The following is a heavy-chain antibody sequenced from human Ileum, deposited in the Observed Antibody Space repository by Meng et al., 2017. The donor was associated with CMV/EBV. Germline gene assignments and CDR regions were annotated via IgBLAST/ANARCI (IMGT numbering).Heavy chain of an antibody. CDR3: ARDITIFGLDT. D-gene: IGHD3-3*01. Sequence: LSWASSGFSIHDKGMSLVRQAPGEGLEWVSGINWNGGSTGYADSVKGRFTISRDNAKNSLYLQMNSLRAEDTALYYWARDITIFGLDTWGQGTLVTVSS. J-gene: IGHJ5*02. V-gene: IGHV3-20*04. CDR2: INWNGGST. CDR1: GFSIHDKG.